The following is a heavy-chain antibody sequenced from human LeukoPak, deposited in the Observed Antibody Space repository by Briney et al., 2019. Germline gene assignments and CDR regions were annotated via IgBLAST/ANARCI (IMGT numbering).Heavy chain of an antibody. CDR2: ISGDGGST. D-gene: IGHD3-22*01. CDR1: GFTLDDYA. Sequence: PGGALRLSCAASGFTLDDYAMRSVPHAPGKALVWVSRISGDGGSTYYADSVKGRFTISRDNSKNSLYLQMNSLRTEDTALYYCAKAHYYDSSGYYPYWGQGTLVTVSS. J-gene: IGHJ4*02. CDR3: AKAHYYDSSGYYPY. V-gene: IGHV3-43*02.